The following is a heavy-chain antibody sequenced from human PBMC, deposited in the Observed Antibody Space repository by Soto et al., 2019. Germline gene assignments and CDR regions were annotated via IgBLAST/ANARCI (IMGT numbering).Heavy chain of an antibody. J-gene: IGHJ4*02. CDR1: GFTFSSYG. V-gene: IGHV3-33*01. Sequence: GGSLRLSCAASGFTFSSYGMHWVRQAPGKGLEWVAVIWYDGSNKYYADSVKGRFTISRDNSKNTLYLQMNSLRAEDTAVYYCARSMRDIVVVPAANWGQGTLVTVSS. D-gene: IGHD2-2*01. CDR2: IWYDGSNK. CDR3: ARSMRDIVVVPAAN.